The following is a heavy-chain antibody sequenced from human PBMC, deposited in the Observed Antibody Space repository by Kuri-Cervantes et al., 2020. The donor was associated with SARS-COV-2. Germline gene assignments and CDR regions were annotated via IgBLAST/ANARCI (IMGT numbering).Heavy chain of an antibody. J-gene: IGHJ3*02. V-gene: IGHV1-69*05. CDR3: AMTYSSGWYVDAFDI. CDR1: GGTFSSYT. CDR2: IIPIFGTA. D-gene: IGHD6-19*01. Sequence: SVKVSCKASGGTFSSYTISWVRQAPGQGLEWMGGIIPIFGTANYAQKLQGRVTMTTDTSTSTAYMELRSLRSDDTAVYYCAMTYSSGWYVDAFDIWGQGTMVTVSS.